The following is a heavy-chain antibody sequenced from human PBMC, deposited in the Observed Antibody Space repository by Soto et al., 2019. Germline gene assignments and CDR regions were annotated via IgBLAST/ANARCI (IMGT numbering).Heavy chain of an antibody. J-gene: IGHJ6*03. V-gene: IGHV4-34*01. CDR2: INHSGST. Sequence: QVQLQQWGAGLLKPSETLSLTCAVYGGSFSGYYWSWIRQPPGKGLEWIGEINHSGSTKYNPSLKSRVTISVDTSKNQFSLKLSSVTAADTAVYYCARSRAAVRYYYYYMDVWGKGTTVTVSS. D-gene: IGHD6-13*01. CDR1: GGSFSGYY. CDR3: ARSRAAVRYYYYYMDV.